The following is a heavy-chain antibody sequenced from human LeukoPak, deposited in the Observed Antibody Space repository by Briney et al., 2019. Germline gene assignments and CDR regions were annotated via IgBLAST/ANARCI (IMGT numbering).Heavy chain of an antibody. CDR1: GFTFNNCA. CDR3: AKHAVSTGQGYYFGMDV. CDR2: ISTSGGST. V-gene: IGHV3-23*01. Sequence: PGGSLRLSCAASGFTFNNCAVSWVRQAPGKGLEWVSGISTSGGSTYYVDSVKGRFTISRDNSENTLYLQMTSLRAEDTAVYYCAKHAVSTGQGYYFGMDVWGQGTTVTVSS. J-gene: IGHJ6*02. D-gene: IGHD4-17*01.